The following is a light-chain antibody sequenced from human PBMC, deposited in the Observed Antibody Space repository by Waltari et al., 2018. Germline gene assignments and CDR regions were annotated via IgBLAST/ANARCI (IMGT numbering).Light chain of an antibody. Sequence: EIVLTQSPATLSLSPGESATLSRRASHSIANSLAWYQQRPGQAPRLLIYDTSNRATGIPARFSGSGYETDFTLTISSLEPEDFGVYYCQQRSNWPLTFGGGTKVEIK. V-gene: IGKV3-11*01. CDR3: QQRSNWPLT. CDR1: HSIANS. J-gene: IGKJ4*01. CDR2: DTS.